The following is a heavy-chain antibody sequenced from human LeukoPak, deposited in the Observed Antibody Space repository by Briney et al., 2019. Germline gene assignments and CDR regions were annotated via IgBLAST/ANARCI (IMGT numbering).Heavy chain of an antibody. CDR1: GFTFSRNG. CDR3: ARNARDSVFDL. CDR2: ILPDGSDK. V-gene: IGHV3-33*01. J-gene: IGHJ3*01. Sequence: GGSLRLSCAASGFTFSRNGMHWVRQAPGKGLGWVAVILPDGSDKYYADSVTGRFTISRDNSKNTLYLQMNSLRADDTAVYYCARNARDSVFDLWDQGTMVTVSS.